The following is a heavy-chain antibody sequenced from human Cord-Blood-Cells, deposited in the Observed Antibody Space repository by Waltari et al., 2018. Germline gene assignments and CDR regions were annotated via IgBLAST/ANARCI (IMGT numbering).Heavy chain of an antibody. CDR3: ARASNCSGGSCYSENWFDP. V-gene: IGHV1-69*01. CDR2: IIPIFGTA. Sequence: QVQLVQSGAEVKKPGSSVKVSCKASGGTFRSYAISWVRQAPGPGLEWMGGIIPIFGTANYAQKFQGRVTITADESTSTAYMELSSLRSEDTAVYYCARASNCSGGSCYSENWFDPWGQGTLVTVSS. J-gene: IGHJ5*02. CDR1: GGTFRSYA. D-gene: IGHD2-15*01.